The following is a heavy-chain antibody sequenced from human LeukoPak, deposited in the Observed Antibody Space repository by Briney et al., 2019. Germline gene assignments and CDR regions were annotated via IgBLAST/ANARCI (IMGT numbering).Heavy chain of an antibody. CDR3: AKRFQEVDIVATSHPGGGFDY. CDR2: ISGSGGST. V-gene: IGHV3-23*01. D-gene: IGHD5-12*01. J-gene: IGHJ4*02. CDR1: GFTFSSYA. Sequence: PGGSLRLSCAASGFTFSSYAMSWVRQAPGKGLEWVSAISGSGGSTYYADSVKGRFTISRDDSKNTLYLQMNSLRAEDTAVYYCAKRFQEVDIVATSHPGGGFDYWGQGTLVTVSS.